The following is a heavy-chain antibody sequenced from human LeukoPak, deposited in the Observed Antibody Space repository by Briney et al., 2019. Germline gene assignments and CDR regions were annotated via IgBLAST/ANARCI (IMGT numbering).Heavy chain of an antibody. D-gene: IGHD2/OR15-2a*01. CDR1: GGSISSGSYY. CDR3: ARARYYRFDY. V-gene: IGHV4-61*02. CDR2: IYTSGST. J-gene: IGHJ4*02. Sequence: SETLSLTCTVSGGSISSGSYYWSWIRQPAGKGLEWIGRIYTSGSTNYNPSLKSRVTISVDTSKNQFSLKLSSVTAADTAVYYCARARYYRFDYWGQGTLVTVSS.